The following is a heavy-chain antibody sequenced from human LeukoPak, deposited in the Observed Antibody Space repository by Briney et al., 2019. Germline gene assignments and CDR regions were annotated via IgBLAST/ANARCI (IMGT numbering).Heavy chain of an antibody. Sequence: PGGSLRLSCAASGFTVSSNYMSWVRQAPGKGLEWVSVIYSGGSTYYADSVKGRFTISRDNSKNTLYLQMNSLRAKDTAVYYCAREIITIFGVVIIRYFDYWGQGTLVTVSS. D-gene: IGHD3-3*01. CDR1: GFTVSSNY. V-gene: IGHV3-66*02. CDR3: AREIITIFGVVIIRYFDY. J-gene: IGHJ4*02. CDR2: IYSGGST.